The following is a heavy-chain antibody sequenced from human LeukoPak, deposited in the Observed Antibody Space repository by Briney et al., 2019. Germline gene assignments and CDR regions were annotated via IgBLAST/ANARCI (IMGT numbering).Heavy chain of an antibody. CDR3: AREIFGVLKARAFDI. V-gene: IGHV3-30*04. CDR1: GFTFSSYA. CDR2: ISYDGSNK. J-gene: IGHJ3*02. D-gene: IGHD3-3*01. Sequence: GGSLRLSCAASGFTFSSYAMHWVRQAPGKGLEWVAVISYDGSNKYYADSVKGRFTISRDNSKNTLYLQMNSLRAEDTAVYYCAREIFGVLKARAFDIWGQGTMVTVSS.